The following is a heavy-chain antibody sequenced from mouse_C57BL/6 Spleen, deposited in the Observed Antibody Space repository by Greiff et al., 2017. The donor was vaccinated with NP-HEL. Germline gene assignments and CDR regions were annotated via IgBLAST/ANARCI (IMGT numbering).Heavy chain of an antibody. D-gene: IGHD1-1*01. Sequence: DVKLVESGGGLVKPGGSLKLSCAASGFTFSSYAMSWVRQTPEKRLEWVATISDGGSYTYYPDNVKGRFTISRDNAKNNLYLQMSHLKSEDTAMYYCAREGNYVAWFAYWGQGTLVTVSA. CDR1: GFTFSSYA. CDR3: AREGNYVAWFAY. CDR2: ISDGGSYT. V-gene: IGHV5-4*01. J-gene: IGHJ3*01.